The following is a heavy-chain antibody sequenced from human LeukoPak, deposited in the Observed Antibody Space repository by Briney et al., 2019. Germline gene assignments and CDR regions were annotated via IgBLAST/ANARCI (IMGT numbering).Heavy chain of an antibody. CDR2: INWNGGST. CDR1: GFTFSSYA. Sequence: PGGSLGLSCAASGFTFSSYAMSWVRQAPGKGLEWVSGINWNGGSTGYADSVKGRFTISRDNAKNSLYLQMNSLRAEDTAVYYCARVMYSSGWSFDYWGQGTLVTVSS. CDR3: ARVMYSSGWSFDY. J-gene: IGHJ4*02. V-gene: IGHV3-20*04. D-gene: IGHD6-19*01.